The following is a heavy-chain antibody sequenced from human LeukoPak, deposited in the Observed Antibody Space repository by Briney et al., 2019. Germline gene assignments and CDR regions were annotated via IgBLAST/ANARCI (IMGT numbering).Heavy chain of an antibody. CDR2: ISSSSSYI. CDR1: GFTFSSYS. CDR3: AREGLRSAFDI. V-gene: IGHV3-21*01. J-gene: IGHJ3*02. D-gene: IGHD5/OR15-5a*01. Sequence: GGSLRLSCAASGFTFSSYSISWVRQAPGKGLEWASFISSSSSYIYYADSVKGRFTISRDNAKNSLHLQMNSLRVEDTAVYYCAREGLRSAFDIWGQGTMVTVSS.